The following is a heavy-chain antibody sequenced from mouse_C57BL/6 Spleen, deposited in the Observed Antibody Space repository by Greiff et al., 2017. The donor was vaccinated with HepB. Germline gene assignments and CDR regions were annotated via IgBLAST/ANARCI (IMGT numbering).Heavy chain of an antibody. V-gene: IGHV1-82*01. J-gene: IGHJ4*01. CDR3: AGTGTGAMDY. CDR2: IYPGDGDT. CDR1: RYAFSSSW. Sequence: VKLQESGPELVKPGASVKISCKASRYAFSSSWMNWVKQRPGKGLEWIGRIYPGDGDTNYNGKFKGKATLTADKSSSTAYMQLSSLTSEDSAVYFCAGTGTGAMDYWGQGTSVTVSS. D-gene: IGHD4-1*01.